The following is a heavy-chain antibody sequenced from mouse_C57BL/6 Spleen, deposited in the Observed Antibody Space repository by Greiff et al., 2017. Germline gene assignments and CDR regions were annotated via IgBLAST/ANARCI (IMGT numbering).Heavy chain of an antibody. D-gene: IGHD1-1*01. Sequence: QVQLKQPGAELVKPGASVKLSCKASGYTFTSYWMQWVKQRPGQGLEWIGEIDPSDSYTNYNQKFKGKATLTVDTSSSTAYMQLSSLTSEDSAVYYCARRDLITTVVAHFDYWGQGTTLTVSS. J-gene: IGHJ2*01. V-gene: IGHV1-50*01. CDR2: IDPSDSYT. CDR1: GYTFTSYW. CDR3: ARRDLITTVVAHFDY.